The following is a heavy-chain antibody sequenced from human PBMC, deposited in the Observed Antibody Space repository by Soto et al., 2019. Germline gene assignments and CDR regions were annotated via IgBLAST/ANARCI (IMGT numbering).Heavy chain of an antibody. Sequence: PGGSLRLSCAASGFTFSSYSMNWVRQAPGKGLEWVSSISSSSSYIYYADSVKGRFTISRDNAKNSLYLQMNSLRAEDTAVYYCASVDIVATTLSPFDYWGQGTLVTVSS. CDR3: ASVDIVATTLSPFDY. CDR1: GFTFSSYS. V-gene: IGHV3-21*01. J-gene: IGHJ4*02. D-gene: IGHD5-12*01. CDR2: ISSSSSYI.